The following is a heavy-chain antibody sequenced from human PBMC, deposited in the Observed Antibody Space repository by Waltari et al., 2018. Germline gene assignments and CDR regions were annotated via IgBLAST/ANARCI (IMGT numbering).Heavy chain of an antibody. CDR1: GFTFSDAW. J-gene: IGHJ4*02. D-gene: IGHD3-16*01. CDR3: STGGGTSDY. V-gene: IGHV3-15*01. Sequence: EVQLVESGGGLVEPGGSLRLSCAASGFTFSDAWMAWIRQAPGKGREWVGRIRRKTDGETIDYAAPVKGRFSISRDDSSSTLYLQMNGLKIEDAGVYFCSTGGGTSDYWGQGTLVTVSS. CDR2: IRRKTDGETI.